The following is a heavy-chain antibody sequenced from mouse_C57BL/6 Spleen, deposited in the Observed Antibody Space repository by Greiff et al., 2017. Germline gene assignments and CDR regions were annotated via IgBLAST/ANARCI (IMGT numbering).Heavy chain of an antibody. CDR3: ARDRGWLPFDY. J-gene: IGHJ2*01. D-gene: IGHD3-3*01. CDR1: GFTFSSDA. Sequence: EVKLVESGGGLVKPGGSLKLSCAASGFTFSSDAMSWVRQTPEKRLEWVATISDGGSYTYYPDNVKGRFTISRDNAKNNLYLQMSHLKSEDTAMYYCARDRGWLPFDYWGQGTTLTVSS. CDR2: ISDGGSYT. V-gene: IGHV5-4*01.